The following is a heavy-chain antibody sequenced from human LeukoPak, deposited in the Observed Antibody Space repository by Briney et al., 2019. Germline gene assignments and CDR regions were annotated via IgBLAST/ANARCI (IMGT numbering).Heavy chain of an antibody. CDR2: ISSSSSYI. CDR1: GFTFSSYS. V-gene: IGHV3-21*01. Sequence: GGSLRLSCAASGFTFSSYSMNWVRQAPGKGLEWVSSISSSSSYIYYADSVKGRFTISRDNAKNPLYLQMNSLRAEDTAVYYCAREIFYCSGGSCYYDYFDYWGQGTLVTVSS. CDR3: AREIFYCSGGSCYYDYFDY. D-gene: IGHD2-15*01. J-gene: IGHJ4*02.